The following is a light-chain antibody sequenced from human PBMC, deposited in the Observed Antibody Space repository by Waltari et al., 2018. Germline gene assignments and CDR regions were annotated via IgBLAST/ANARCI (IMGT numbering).Light chain of an antibody. CDR2: WAS. CDR1: HSLLYSANNENY. CDR3: QQYYNTPPT. Sequence: DIVMTQSPESLAVSLVERATINCPSSHSLLYSANNENYLAWYQQKPGQPPNLLIYWASTRESGVPDRFSGGGSGTEFTLTISSLQAEDVALYYCQQYYNTPPTFGPGTKVDIK. V-gene: IGKV4-1*01. J-gene: IGKJ3*01.